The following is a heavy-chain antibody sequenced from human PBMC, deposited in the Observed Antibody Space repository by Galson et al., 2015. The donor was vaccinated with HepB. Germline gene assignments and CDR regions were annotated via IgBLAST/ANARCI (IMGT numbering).Heavy chain of an antibody. CDR2: INPSGGST. Sequence: SVKVSCKASGYTFTSYYMHWVRQAPGQGLEWMGIINPSGGSTSYAQKFQGRVTMTRDTSTSTVYMELSGLRSEDTAVYYCARGGLVGIAAAGTTPWGQGTLVTVSS. V-gene: IGHV1-46*03. CDR3: ARGGLVGIAAAGTTP. CDR1: GYTFTSYY. D-gene: IGHD6-13*01. J-gene: IGHJ5*02.